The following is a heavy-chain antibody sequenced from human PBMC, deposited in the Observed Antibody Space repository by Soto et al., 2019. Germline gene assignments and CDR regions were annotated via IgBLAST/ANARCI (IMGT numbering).Heavy chain of an antibody. Sequence: PGESLKISCKGSGYSFTSYWIGWVRQMPGKGLEWMGIIYPGDSDTRYSPSFQGQVTISADKSISTAYLQWSSLKASDTAMYYCARHSEVIFGVVITPLTAFDIRGDGTMVP. D-gene: IGHD3-3*01. CDR2: IYPGDSDT. CDR1: GYSFTSYW. CDR3: ARHSEVIFGVVITPLTAFDI. V-gene: IGHV5-51*01. J-gene: IGHJ3*02.